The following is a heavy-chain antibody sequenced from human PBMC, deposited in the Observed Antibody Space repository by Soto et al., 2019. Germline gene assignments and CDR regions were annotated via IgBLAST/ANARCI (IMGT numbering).Heavy chain of an antibody. Sequence: QVHLVESGGGGVQPGRSKRLSCVVSGFTFNDYAIHWVRQAPGKGLEWVAVISFDGNNKFYADSVKGRFTFSRDRSKTTAYLQMNNLRAEDTAVYYCARDHWDCSGGGCNPHQLNFFAMDVWGQGTTVTVSS. V-gene: IGHV3-30*03. CDR2: ISFDGNNK. CDR3: ARDHWDCSGGGCNPHQLNFFAMDV. CDR1: GFTFNDYA. J-gene: IGHJ6*02. D-gene: IGHD2-15*01.